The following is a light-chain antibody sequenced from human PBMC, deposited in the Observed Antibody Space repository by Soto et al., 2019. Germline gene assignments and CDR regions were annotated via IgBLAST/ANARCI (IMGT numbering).Light chain of an antibody. V-gene: IGLV2-23*02. J-gene: IGLJ2*01. CDR1: SSDVGTYNL. Sequence: QSALTQPASVSGSPGQSITISCTGSSSDVGTYNLVSWYQLHPGNAPKLMIYEVSKRPSGVSDRFSGSKSGNTASLTISGLQAEDEADYYCCSYAGSDTYIIFGGGTQLTVL. CDR2: EVS. CDR3: CSYAGSDTYII.